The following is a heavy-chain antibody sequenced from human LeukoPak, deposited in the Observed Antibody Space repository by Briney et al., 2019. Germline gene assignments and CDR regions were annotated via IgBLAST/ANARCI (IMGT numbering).Heavy chain of an antibody. D-gene: IGHD2-8*02. CDR2: ISYSGNT. Sequence: SETLTLTCTVSGGSVNSGGSYWTWIRQHPGKGLEWIGYISYSGNTYYSPSLKSRITISVDTSKNQFSLKLSSVTAADTAVYYCARIDTGGADCWGQGTMVTVSS. V-gene: IGHV4-31*02. CDR3: ARIDTGGADC. J-gene: IGHJ4*02. CDR1: GGSVNSGGSY.